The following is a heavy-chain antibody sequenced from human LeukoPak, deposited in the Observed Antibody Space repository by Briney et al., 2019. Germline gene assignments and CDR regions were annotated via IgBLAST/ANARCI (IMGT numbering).Heavy chain of an antibody. J-gene: IGHJ5*02. V-gene: IGHV4-31*03. Sequence: PSETLSLTCTVSGGSISGGGYYWSWIRQHPGKGLEWIGYIYYSGSTYYNPSLKSRVTISVDTSKNQFSLKLSSVTAADTAVYYCARDVGYCSGGSCYPYNWFDPWGQGTLVTVSS. CDR1: GGSISGGGYY. D-gene: IGHD2-15*01. CDR3: ARDVGYCSGGSCYPYNWFDP. CDR2: IYYSGST.